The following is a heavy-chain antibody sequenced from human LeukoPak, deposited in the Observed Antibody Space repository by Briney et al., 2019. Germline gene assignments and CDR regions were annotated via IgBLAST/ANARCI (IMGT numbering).Heavy chain of an antibody. CDR1: GFTFSNYG. CDR2: IRYDGSNK. V-gene: IGHV3-30*02. Sequence: GGSLRLSCAASGFTFSNYGMHWVRQAPGKGLEWVAFIRYDGSNKYYADSVKGRFTITRDNSKNTLFLQMNSLRAEDTAVYYCASRRDGYSYYFDYWGQGTLVTVSS. CDR3: ASRRDGYSYYFDY. D-gene: IGHD5-24*01. J-gene: IGHJ4*02.